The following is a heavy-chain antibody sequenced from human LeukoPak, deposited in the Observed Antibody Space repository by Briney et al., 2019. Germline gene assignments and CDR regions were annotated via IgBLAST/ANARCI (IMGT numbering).Heavy chain of an antibody. V-gene: IGHV1-69*16. Sequence: SVKVSCKASGYTFTGYYMHWVRQAPGQGLEGLGGFILILGTANYAQKFQGRVTITTDESTSTAYMELSSLRSEDTAVYYCARSSGFGAYYYYYYMDVWGKGTTVTVSS. CDR3: ARSSGFGAYYYYYYMDV. CDR2: FILILGTA. J-gene: IGHJ6*03. D-gene: IGHD3-10*01. CDR1: GYTFTGYY.